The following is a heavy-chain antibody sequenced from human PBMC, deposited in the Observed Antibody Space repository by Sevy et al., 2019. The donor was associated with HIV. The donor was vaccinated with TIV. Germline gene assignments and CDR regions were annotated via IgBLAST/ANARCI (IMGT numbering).Heavy chain of an antibody. J-gene: IGHJ6*02. CDR3: TRDPPYCSGGSCYSYYYYGMDV. Sequence: GGSLRLSCTASGFTFGDYAMSWFRQAPGKGLEWVGFIRSKAYGGTTEYAASVKGRFTISRDDSKGIAYLQMNSLKTEDTAVYYCTRDPPYCSGGSCYSYYYYGMDVWGQGTTVTVSS. V-gene: IGHV3-49*03. CDR2: IRSKAYGGTT. CDR1: GFTFGDYA. D-gene: IGHD2-15*01.